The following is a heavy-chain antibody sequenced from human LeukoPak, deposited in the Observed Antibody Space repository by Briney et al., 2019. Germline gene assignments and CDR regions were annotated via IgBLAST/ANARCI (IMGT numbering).Heavy chain of an antibody. Sequence: SETLSLTCTVSGGSISSYYWSWIRQPPGKGLEWIGYIYYSGSTNYNPSLKSRVTISVDTSKNQFSLKLSSVTAADTAVCYCARRAPYSYEWSTLDYWGQGTLVTVSS. CDR2: IYYSGST. CDR3: ARRAPYSYEWSTLDY. J-gene: IGHJ4*02. D-gene: IGHD5-18*01. CDR1: GGSISSYY. V-gene: IGHV4-59*08.